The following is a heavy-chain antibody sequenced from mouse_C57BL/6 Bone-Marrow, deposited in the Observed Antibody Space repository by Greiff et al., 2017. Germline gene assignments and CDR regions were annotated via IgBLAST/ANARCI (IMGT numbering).Heavy chain of an antibody. CDR3: ARPPYGSSFFDY. J-gene: IGHJ2*01. Sequence: QVQLQQPGAELVKPGASVKLSCKASGYTFTSYWMHWVKQRPGQGLEWIGMIHPNSGSTNYNEKFKGKATLTVDKSSGTAYMQLSSLTSEDSAVYYCARPPYGSSFFDYWGQGTTLTVSS. CDR1: GYTFTSYW. V-gene: IGHV1-64*01. CDR2: IHPNSGST. D-gene: IGHD1-1*01.